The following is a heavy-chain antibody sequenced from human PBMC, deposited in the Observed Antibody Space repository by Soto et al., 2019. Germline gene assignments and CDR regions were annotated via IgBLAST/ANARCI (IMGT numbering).Heavy chain of an antibody. V-gene: IGHV4-4*07. D-gene: IGHD3-22*01. CDR3: ARDPYYYDSSGYYYGSAFDI. J-gene: IGHJ3*02. CDR1: GGSISSYY. Sequence: PSETLSLTCTVSGGSISSYYWSWIRQPAGKGLEWIGRIYTSGSTNYNPPLKSRVTMSVDTSKNQFSLKLSSVTAADTAVYYCARDPYYYDSSGYYYGSAFDIWGQGTMVTVSS. CDR2: IYTSGST.